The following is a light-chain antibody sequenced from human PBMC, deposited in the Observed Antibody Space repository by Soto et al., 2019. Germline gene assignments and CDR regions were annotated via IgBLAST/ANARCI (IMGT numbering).Light chain of an antibody. J-gene: IGLJ1*01. V-gene: IGLV2-14*01. Sequence: QSVLTQPASVSGSPGQSITISCTGTSSDVGGYNYVSWYQQHPGKAPKLVIYDVSTRPSGVSNRFSGSKSGNTASLTISGLQAEDEADSYCYSYTSSSTYVFGTGTKVTVL. CDR1: SSDVGGYNY. CDR2: DVS. CDR3: YSYTSSSTYV.